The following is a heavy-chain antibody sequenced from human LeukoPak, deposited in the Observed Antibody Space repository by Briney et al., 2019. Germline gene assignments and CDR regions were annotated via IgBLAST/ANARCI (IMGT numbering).Heavy chain of an antibody. J-gene: IGHJ4*02. CDR1: GGTFSSYA. D-gene: IGHD6-19*01. Sequence: ASVKVSCKASGGTFSSYAISWVRQAPGQGLEWMGGIIPIFGTANYAQKFQGRVTITADESTSTAYMELSSLRSEDTAVYHCARTHRAGIAVAGTDYWGQGTLVTVSS. CDR2: IIPIFGTA. V-gene: IGHV1-69*13. CDR3: ARTHRAGIAVAGTDY.